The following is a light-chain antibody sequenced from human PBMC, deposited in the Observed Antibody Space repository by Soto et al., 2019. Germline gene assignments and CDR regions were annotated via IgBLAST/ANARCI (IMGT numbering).Light chain of an antibody. J-gene: IGLJ1*01. Sequence: QSALTQPPSASGTPGQTVTISCSGSYSNVGANPVSWYQQVPGRAPQLLIYSNNQRPAGVPGRFSGSRSDTSASLSISGLQSADEVDYYRASWDDTLNDYVFGTGTKVTVL. V-gene: IGLV1-44*01. CDR2: SNN. CDR1: YSNVGANP. CDR3: ASWDDTLNDYV.